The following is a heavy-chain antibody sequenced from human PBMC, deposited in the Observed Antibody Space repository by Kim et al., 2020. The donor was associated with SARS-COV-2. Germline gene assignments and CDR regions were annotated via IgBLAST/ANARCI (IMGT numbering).Heavy chain of an antibody. D-gene: IGHD3-3*01. V-gene: IGHV7-4-1*02. CDR2: INTNTGNP. CDR3: ARDPTLTTIFGVVIPNPLSRGATLDY. J-gene: IGHJ4*02. Sequence: ASVKVSCKASGYTFTSYAMNWVRQAPGQGLEWMGWINTNTGNPTYAQGFTGWFVFSLDTSVSTAYLKISSLKAEDTAVYYCARDPTLTTIFGVVIPNPLSRGATLDYWGQGTLVTVSS. CDR1: GYTFTSYA.